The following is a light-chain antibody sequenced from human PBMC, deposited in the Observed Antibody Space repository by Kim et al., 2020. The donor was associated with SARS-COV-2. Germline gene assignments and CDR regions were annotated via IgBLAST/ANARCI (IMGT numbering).Light chain of an antibody. Sequence: IVMTQSPATLSVSPGETVNLSCRASQSVRSNLAWYQQRPGQPPRLLIYGASTRATGIPARFSGSGSGTDFTLTISNLQSEDFAVYSCQLYYTRPPYTFGQGTKLEI. V-gene: IGKV3-15*01. CDR3: QLYYTRPPYT. J-gene: IGKJ2*01. CDR2: GAS. CDR1: QSVRSN.